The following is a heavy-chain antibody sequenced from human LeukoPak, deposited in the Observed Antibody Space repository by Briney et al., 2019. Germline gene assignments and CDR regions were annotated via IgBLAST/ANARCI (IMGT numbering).Heavy chain of an antibody. CDR1: SGSISTSNYY. D-gene: IGHD1-1*01. Sequence: SETLSPACTVSSGSISTSNYYWGWVRQSPGKGLEWIGSTYYRGTTYYNPSLKSRVTISVDTSKNQFSLQLSSVTAADTAVYYCARDWNRYAYWGQGTLVTVSS. CDR2: TYYRGTT. V-gene: IGHV4-39*07. J-gene: IGHJ4*02. CDR3: ARDWNRYAY.